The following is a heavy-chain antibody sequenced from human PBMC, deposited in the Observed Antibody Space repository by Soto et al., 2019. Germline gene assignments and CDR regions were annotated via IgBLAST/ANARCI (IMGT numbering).Heavy chain of an antibody. Sequence: QVQLVESGGGVVQPGRSLRLSCAASGFTFSSYGMHWVRQAPGKGLEWVAVISYDGSNKYYADSVKGRFTISRDNSKNTLYQQMNSLRAEDTAVYYCATGLWFGELSWGQGTLVTVSS. D-gene: IGHD3-10*01. CDR2: ISYDGSNK. CDR1: GFTFSSYG. V-gene: IGHV3-30*03. J-gene: IGHJ4*02. CDR3: ATGLWFGELS.